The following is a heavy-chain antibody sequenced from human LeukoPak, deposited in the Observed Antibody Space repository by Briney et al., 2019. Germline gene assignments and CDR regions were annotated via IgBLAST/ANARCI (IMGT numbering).Heavy chain of an antibody. J-gene: IGHJ4*02. CDR2: IYHSGST. D-gene: IGHD6-13*01. CDR3: ARVVGAAAGGFDY. Sequence: SQTLSLTCTVSGGSISSGGYYWSWIRQPPGKGLEWIGYIYHSGSTYYNPSLKSRVTISVDRSKNQFSLKLSSVTAADTAVYYCARVVGAAAGGFDYWGQGTLVTVSS. V-gene: IGHV4-30-2*01. CDR1: GGSISSGGYY.